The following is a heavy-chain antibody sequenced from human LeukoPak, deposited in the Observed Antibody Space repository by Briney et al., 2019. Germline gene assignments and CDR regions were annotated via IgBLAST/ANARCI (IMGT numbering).Heavy chain of an antibody. V-gene: IGHV3-74*01. Sequence: GGSLRLSCATSGLTFRTTWTHWVRQAPGKGLMWVSRMNGEGTTIDYADSVKGRFTVSRDYAKNTLFLQMNNLRTEDTALYFCATARNFRFEYWGQGSLVIVSA. CDR2: MNGEGTTI. CDR1: GLTFRTTW. J-gene: IGHJ4*02. CDR3: ATARNFRFEY. D-gene: IGHD1-7*01.